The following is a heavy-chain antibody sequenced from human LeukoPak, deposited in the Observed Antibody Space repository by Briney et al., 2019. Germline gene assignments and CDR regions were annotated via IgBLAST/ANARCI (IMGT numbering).Heavy chain of an antibody. D-gene: IGHD6-19*01. Sequence: PGGSLRLSCAASGFTFSSYSMNWVRQAPGKGLEWVSSISSSSSYIYYADSVKGRFTISRDNAKNSLYLQMNSLRAEDTAVYYCAKDNGIAVVVYYFDYWGQGTLVTVSS. CDR2: ISSSSSYI. CDR1: GFTFSSYS. J-gene: IGHJ4*02. CDR3: AKDNGIAVVVYYFDY. V-gene: IGHV3-21*01.